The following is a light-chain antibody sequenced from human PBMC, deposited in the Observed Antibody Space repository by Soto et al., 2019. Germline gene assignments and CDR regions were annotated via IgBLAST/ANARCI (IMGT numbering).Light chain of an antibody. CDR3: AAWDDSLNGHVV. CDR2: SNN. J-gene: IGLJ2*01. CDR1: SSNIGSNT. V-gene: IGLV1-44*01. Sequence: QPVLTQPPSASGTPGQRVTISCSGSSSNIGSNTVNWYQQLPGTAPKLVIYSNNQRPSGVPDRFSGSKSGTSASLAISGLQSEDEADYYGAAWDDSLNGHVVFGGGTKLTVL.